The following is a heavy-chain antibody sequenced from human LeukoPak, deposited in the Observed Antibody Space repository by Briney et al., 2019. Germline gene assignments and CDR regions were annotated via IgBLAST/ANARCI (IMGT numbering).Heavy chain of an antibody. CDR1: GYTFNSNG. D-gene: IGHD1-26*01. V-gene: IGHV1-18*01. CDR3: ARGGVLSAKIDY. CDR2: ISGYIGNT. Sequence: ASVKVSCKTSGYTFNSNGITWVRQAPGQGLEWMGWISGYIGNTNYAQKLRGRVTMTTDTSTSTAYMELRSLRSDDTAVDYCARGGVLSAKIDYGGRETKATVSS. J-gene: IGHJ4*02.